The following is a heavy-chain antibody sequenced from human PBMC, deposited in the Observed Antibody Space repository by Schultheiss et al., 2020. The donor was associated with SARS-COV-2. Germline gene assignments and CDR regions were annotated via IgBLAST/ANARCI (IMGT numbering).Heavy chain of an antibody. D-gene: IGHD4-17*01. Sequence: SQTLSLTCAVYGGSFSGYYWSWIRQPPGKGLEWIGEINHSGSTNYNPSLKSRVTISVDTSKNQFSLKLSSVTAADTAVYYCAGVRRTVTTGNWFDPWGQGTLVTVSS. CDR1: GGSFSGYY. CDR3: AGVRRTVTTGNWFDP. V-gene: IGHV4-34*01. CDR2: INHSGST. J-gene: IGHJ5*02.